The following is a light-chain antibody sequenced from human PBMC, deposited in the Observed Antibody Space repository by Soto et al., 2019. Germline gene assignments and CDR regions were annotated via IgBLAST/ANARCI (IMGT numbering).Light chain of an antibody. CDR3: AAWDDTLRGV. CDR2: NTD. CDR1: SSNIGNNN. J-gene: IGLJ2*01. V-gene: IGLV1-47*02. Sequence: QSVLIQPPSASGTPGQRVTISCSGNSSNIGNNNVNWYQQLPGTAPKLLIYNTDQRPSGVPDRFSGSKSGTSASLGISGLRSEDEADYYCAAWDDTLRGVFGGGTKLTVL.